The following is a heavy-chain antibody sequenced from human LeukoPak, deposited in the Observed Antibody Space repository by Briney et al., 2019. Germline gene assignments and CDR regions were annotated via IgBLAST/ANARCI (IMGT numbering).Heavy chain of an antibody. CDR3: ARVPALRYYYYYYMDV. Sequence: ASVKVSCKASGYTFTSYDISWVRQATGQGLEWMGWMNPNSGNTGYAQKFQGRVTMTRNTSISTAYMELSSLRSEDTAVYYCARVPALRYYYYYYMDVWGKGTTVTISS. V-gene: IGHV1-8*01. CDR1: GYTFTSYD. D-gene: IGHD2-2*01. J-gene: IGHJ6*03. CDR2: MNPNSGNT.